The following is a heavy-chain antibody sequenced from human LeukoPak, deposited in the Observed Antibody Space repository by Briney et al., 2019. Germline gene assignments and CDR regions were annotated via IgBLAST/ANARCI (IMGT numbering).Heavy chain of an antibody. CDR2: FDPEDGET. CDR3: GAGTGDLPH. CDR1: GYTLTELS. V-gene: IGHV1-24*01. D-gene: IGHD7-27*01. Sequence: ASVKVSCKVSGYTLTELSMHWVRQAPGKGLEWMGGFDPEDGETIYAQKFQGRVTMTEDTSTDTAYMGPSSLRSEDTAGYYCGAGTGDLPHWGQGTLVSLPS. J-gene: IGHJ4*02.